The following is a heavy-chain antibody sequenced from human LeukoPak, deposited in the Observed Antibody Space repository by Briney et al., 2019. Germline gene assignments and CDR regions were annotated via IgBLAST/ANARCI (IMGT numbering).Heavy chain of an antibody. CDR2: INPNSGGT. V-gene: IGHV1-2*02. J-gene: IGHJ5*02. CDR3: ARDHGDYWFDP. CDR1: GYTFTGYY. D-gene: IGHD4-17*01. Sequence: ASVKVSCKASGYTFTGYYMHWVRQAPGQGLEWMGWINPNSGGTNYAQKFQGRVTMTRDTSISTAYMELSRLKSDDTAVYYGARDHGDYWFDPWGQGTLVTVSS.